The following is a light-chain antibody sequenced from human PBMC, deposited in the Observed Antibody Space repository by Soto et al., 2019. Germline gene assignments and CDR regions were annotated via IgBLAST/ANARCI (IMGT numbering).Light chain of an antibody. V-gene: IGLV2-23*01. J-gene: IGLJ1*01. Sequence: QSALTQPASVSGSPGQSITISCTGTSSDVGSYNLVSWYQQHPGKAPKLMIYEGSKRPSGVSNRFSGSKSGNTASLTISGLQAEDEADYYCCAYAGSNYVVGTGTKLTVL. CDR1: SSDVGSYNL. CDR3: CAYAGSNYV. CDR2: EGS.